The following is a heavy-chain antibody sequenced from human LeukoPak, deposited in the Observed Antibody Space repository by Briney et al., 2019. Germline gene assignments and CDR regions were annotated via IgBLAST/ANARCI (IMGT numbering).Heavy chain of an antibody. V-gene: IGHV4-4*07. CDR3: ARENYDSSYGMDV. J-gene: IGHJ6*02. Sequence: PSETLSLTCTFSGGSMRSYYWGWIRQPAGKGLEWIGHISTSGTTNYNPSLKSRVTVSIDMSKNQFSLRLSSVTAADMAVYYCARENYDSSYGMDVWGQGTTVTVSS. CDR2: ISTSGTT. D-gene: IGHD3-22*01. CDR1: GGSMRSYY.